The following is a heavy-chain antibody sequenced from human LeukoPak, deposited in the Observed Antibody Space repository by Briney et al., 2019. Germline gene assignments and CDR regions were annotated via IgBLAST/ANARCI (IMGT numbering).Heavy chain of an antibody. V-gene: IGHV4-59*01. Sequence: PSETLSLTCTVSGGSISSYYWSWIRQPPGKGLEWIGYIYYSGSTNYNPSLKGRVTISVDTSKNQFSLKLSSVTAADTAVYYCARYSADAFDIWGQGTMVTVSS. CDR1: GGSISSYY. D-gene: IGHD6-13*01. CDR2: IYYSGST. CDR3: ARYSADAFDI. J-gene: IGHJ3*02.